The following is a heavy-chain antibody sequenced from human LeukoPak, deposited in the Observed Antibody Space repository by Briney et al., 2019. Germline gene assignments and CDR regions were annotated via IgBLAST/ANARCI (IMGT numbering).Heavy chain of an antibody. D-gene: IGHD1-26*01. CDR2: ISSSSSYI. J-gene: IGHJ4*02. Sequence: PGGSLRLSCAASGFTFSSYSMNWVRQAPGEGLEWVSSISSSSSYIYYADSVKGRFTISRDNAKNSLYLQMNSLRAEDTAVYYCARGHSGLLVYWGQGTLVTVSS. CDR3: ARGHSGLLVY. V-gene: IGHV3-21*01. CDR1: GFTFSSYS.